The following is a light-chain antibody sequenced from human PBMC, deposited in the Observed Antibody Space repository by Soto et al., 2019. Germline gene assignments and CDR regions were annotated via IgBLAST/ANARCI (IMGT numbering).Light chain of an antibody. CDR1: QSVSSNY. CDR3: QEYGRSRT. V-gene: IGKV3-20*01. J-gene: IGKJ1*01. Sequence: EIVLTQSPGILSLSPGERATLSCRASQSVSSNYLAWYQQKPGQAPRLLIYSASSRATGIPDRFSGSGSGTDFTLTISRLEPEDFALYYCQEYGRSRTFGQGTKVEIK. CDR2: SAS.